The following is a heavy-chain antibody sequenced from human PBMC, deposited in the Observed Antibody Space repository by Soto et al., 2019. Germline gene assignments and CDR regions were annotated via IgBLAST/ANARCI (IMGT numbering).Heavy chain of an antibody. V-gene: IGHV3-23*01. CDR2: ISASGGAT. D-gene: IGHD1-1*01. Sequence: GALRAPCPAPGSTFSSYAMSWVRQAPGKGLEWVSAISASGGATYSADSVKVRFTISRDNSKNTLYLQMNSLRAEDTAVYYCAKDLQGTWNPDYWGQGTLVTVYS. CDR3: AKDLQGTWNPDY. CDR1: GSTFSSYA. J-gene: IGHJ4*02.